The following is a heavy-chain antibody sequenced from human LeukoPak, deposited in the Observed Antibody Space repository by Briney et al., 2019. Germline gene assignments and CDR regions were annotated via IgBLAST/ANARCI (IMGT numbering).Heavy chain of an antibody. Sequence: GRSLRLSCAASGFTFSSYGIHWVRQAPGKGLEWVAVISYDGNNKWYADSVRGRFTISRDNSKNTLFLQMNSLRPEDTAVYYCARQKGGFRAAAGGRGPTDYWGQGTLVTVSS. CDR1: GFTFSSYG. V-gene: IGHV3-30*03. D-gene: IGHD6-13*01. CDR2: ISYDGNNK. CDR3: ARQKGGFRAAAGGRGPTDY. J-gene: IGHJ4*02.